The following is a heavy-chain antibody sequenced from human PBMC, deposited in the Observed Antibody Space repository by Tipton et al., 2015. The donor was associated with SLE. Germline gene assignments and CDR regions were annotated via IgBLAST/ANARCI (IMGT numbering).Heavy chain of an antibody. D-gene: IGHD3-22*01. J-gene: IGHJ4*02. V-gene: IGHV4-59*01. CDR3: ARDEYRYDGTGYHLLGHFDF. CDR1: GGSTSSYY. Sequence: TLSLTCTVSGGSTSSYYWSWIRQPPGKGLEWIGYTYDGGSANYNPSLKSRVSLSIYTSKNQFSLRLSSVTAADTAVYYCARDEYRYDGTGYHLLGHFDFWGQGTQVTVSS. CDR2: TYDGGSA.